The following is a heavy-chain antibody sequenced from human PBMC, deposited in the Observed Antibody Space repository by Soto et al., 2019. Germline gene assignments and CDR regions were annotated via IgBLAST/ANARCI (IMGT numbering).Heavy chain of an antibody. CDR2: IIPILGIA. J-gene: IGHJ6*03. CDR3: ARSNGYCSSTSCYDYYYYMDV. Sequence: ASVKVSCKASGGTFSSYTISWVRQAPGQGLEWMGRIIPILGIANYAQKFQGRVTITADKSTSTAYMELSSLRSEDTAVYYCARSNGYCSSTSCYDYYYYMDVWGKGTTVTVSS. CDR1: GGTFSSYT. D-gene: IGHD2-2*01. V-gene: IGHV1-69*02.